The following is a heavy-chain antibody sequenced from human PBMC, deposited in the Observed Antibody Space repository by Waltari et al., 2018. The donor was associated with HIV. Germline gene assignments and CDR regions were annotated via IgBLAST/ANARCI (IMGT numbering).Heavy chain of an antibody. V-gene: IGHV3-21*02. CDR3: ARDSRCSTWSLNWFDP. CDR1: GFIFSPYS. D-gene: IGHD6-6*01. Sequence: EVQLVESGGGPVKPGESLRLSCVTSGFIFSPYSLNWVRQAPGKGPEWVSSISSSGNFKHYADSVKGRFTISRDNAENSLYLQMNGLRAEDTAIYYCARDSRCSTWSLNWFDPWGQGTLVTVSS. CDR2: ISSSGNFK. J-gene: IGHJ5*02.